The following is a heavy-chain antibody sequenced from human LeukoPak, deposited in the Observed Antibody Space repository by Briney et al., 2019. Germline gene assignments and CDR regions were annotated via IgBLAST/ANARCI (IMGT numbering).Heavy chain of an antibody. CDR3: ASVRLSNLGSLVRGTYLRNWFDP. Sequence: SGTLSLTCAVSVGSTSISNWWSWVGQPPGKGLEWIGEIYHSESTNCKPSLKKRVTISVDTSKSHFSLKLSSVTAADTAVYYCASVRLSNLGSLVRGTYLRNWFDPWGQGTLVTVSS. J-gene: IGHJ5*02. CDR1: VGSTSISNW. D-gene: IGHD3-10*01. CDR2: IYHSEST. V-gene: IGHV4-4*02.